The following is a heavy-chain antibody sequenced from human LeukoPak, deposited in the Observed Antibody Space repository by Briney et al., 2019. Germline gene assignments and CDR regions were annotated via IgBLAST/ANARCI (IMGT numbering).Heavy chain of an antibody. Sequence: GESLKISCKGSGYSFTSYWIGWVRQMPGKGLEWMGIIYPGDSDTRYSPSFQGQVTISADKSISTAYLQWSSLKASDTAMYYCARGEVYYDSSGYPYFDYWGQGTLVTVSS. CDR1: GYSFTSYW. CDR3: ARGEVYYDSSGYPYFDY. J-gene: IGHJ4*02. CDR2: IYPGDSDT. V-gene: IGHV5-51*01. D-gene: IGHD3-22*01.